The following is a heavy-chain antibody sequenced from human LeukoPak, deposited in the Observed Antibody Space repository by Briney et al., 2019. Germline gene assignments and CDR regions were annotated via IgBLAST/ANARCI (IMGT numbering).Heavy chain of an antibody. CDR2: INHSGST. Sequence: SETLSLTCAVYGGSFSGYYWSWIRQPPGKGLEWIGEINHSGSTNYNPSLKSRVTISVDTSKNQFSLKLSSVTAADTAVYYCARDGSTSHDNWFDPWGQGTLVTVSS. CDR1: GGSFSGYY. D-gene: IGHD2-2*01. CDR3: ARDGSTSHDNWFDP. V-gene: IGHV4-34*01. J-gene: IGHJ5*02.